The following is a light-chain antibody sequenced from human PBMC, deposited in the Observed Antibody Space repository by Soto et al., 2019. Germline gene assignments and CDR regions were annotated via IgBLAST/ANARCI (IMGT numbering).Light chain of an antibody. V-gene: IGKV3-15*01. J-gene: IGKJ5*01. Sequence: VVIKQSPDTLSVSPVGRVSLSCRTSHSVNSHVAWDQQKPGQAPGILGYGSSTRATGIPVRFSGSGFGILLTITISMMHAEFVSCDNGQQYKQPPLFGQGTRLEIK. CDR1: HSVNSH. CDR2: GSS. CDR3: QQYKQPPL.